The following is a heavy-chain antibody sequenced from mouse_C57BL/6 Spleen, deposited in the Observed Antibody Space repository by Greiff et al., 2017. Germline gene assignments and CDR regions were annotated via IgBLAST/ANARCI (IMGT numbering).Heavy chain of an antibody. Sequence: VQLQQSGAELARPGASVKLSCEASGYTFTSYGISWVKQRTGQGLEWIGEIYPRSGNTYYKEKFKGKATLTADKSSSTAYMELRSLTSEDSAVYCCASALTTVVDWYFDVWGTGTTVTVSS. J-gene: IGHJ1*03. D-gene: IGHD1-1*01. CDR3: ASALTTVVDWYFDV. CDR2: IYPRSGNT. V-gene: IGHV1-81*01. CDR1: GYTFTSYG.